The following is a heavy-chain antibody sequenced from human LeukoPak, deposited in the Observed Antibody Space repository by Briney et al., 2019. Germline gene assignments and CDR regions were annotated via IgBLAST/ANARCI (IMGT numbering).Heavy chain of an antibody. Sequence: PSETLSLTCGVQGESFSGYYWSWIRQPPGKGLEWIGEISHSGITNYSPSLQSRVTISVDTSKNQFSLKLSSVTAADTAVYYCAGSWWWGERWFDPWGQGTLVTVSS. CDR3: AGSWWWGERWFDP. D-gene: IGHD2-8*02. J-gene: IGHJ5*02. CDR1: GESFSGYY. V-gene: IGHV4-34*01. CDR2: ISHSGIT.